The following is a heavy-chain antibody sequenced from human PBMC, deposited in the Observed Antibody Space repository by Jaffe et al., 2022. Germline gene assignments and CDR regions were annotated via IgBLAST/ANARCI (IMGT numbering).Heavy chain of an antibody. Sequence: QVQLVQSGAEVKKPGSSVKVSCKASGGTFSSYAISWVRQAPGQGLEWMGGIIPIFGTANYAQKFQGRVTITTDESTSTAYMELSSLRSEDTAVYYCARDDYYGSGSIAYFDIWGQGTMVTVSS. D-gene: IGHD3-10*01. J-gene: IGHJ3*02. CDR3: ARDDYYGSGSIAYFDI. V-gene: IGHV1-69*05. CDR1: GGTFSSYA. CDR2: IIPIFGTA.